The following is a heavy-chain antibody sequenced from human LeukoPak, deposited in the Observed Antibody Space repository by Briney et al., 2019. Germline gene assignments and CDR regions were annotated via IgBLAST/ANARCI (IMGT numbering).Heavy chain of an antibody. J-gene: IGHJ5*02. CDR1: GYSISSGYY. Sequence: SETLSLTCTVSGYSISSGYYWGWIRQPPGKGLEWIGSIYHSGSTYYNPSLKSRVTISVDTSKNQFSLKLSSVTAADTAVYYCAKVHYDFWSGYYSSRFDPWGQGTLVTVSS. D-gene: IGHD3-3*01. CDR3: AKVHYDFWSGYYSSRFDP. CDR2: IYHSGST. V-gene: IGHV4-38-2*02.